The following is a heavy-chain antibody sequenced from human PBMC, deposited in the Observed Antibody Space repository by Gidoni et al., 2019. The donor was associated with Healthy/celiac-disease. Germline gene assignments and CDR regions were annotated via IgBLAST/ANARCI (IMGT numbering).Heavy chain of an antibody. CDR1: GFTFSSSS. CDR2: ISSSSSTI. D-gene: IGHD3-9*01. Sequence: EVQLVESGGGLVQPGGSLRLSCAASGFTFSSSSMTWVRQAPGKGLEWVSYISSSSSTIYYADSVKGRFTISRDNAKNSLYLQMNSLRDEDTAVYYCARVPPTLTGYSQYYYYYYYMDVWGKGTTVTVSS. J-gene: IGHJ6*03. V-gene: IGHV3-48*02. CDR3: ARVPPTLTGYSQYYYYYYYMDV.